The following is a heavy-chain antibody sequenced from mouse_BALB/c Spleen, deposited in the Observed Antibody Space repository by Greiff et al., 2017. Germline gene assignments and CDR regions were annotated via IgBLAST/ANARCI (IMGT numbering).Heavy chain of an antibody. J-gene: IGHJ2*01. Sequence: EVQLVESGGGLVKPGGSLKLSCAASGFAFSSYDMSWVRQTPEKRLEWVAYISSGGGSTYYPDTVKGRFTISRDNAKNTLYLQMSSLKSEDTAMYYCARHVTVVYEYYFDYWGQGTTLTVSS. CDR1: GFAFSSYD. V-gene: IGHV5-12-1*01. D-gene: IGHD1-1*01. CDR3: ARHVTVVYEYYFDY. CDR2: ISSGGGST.